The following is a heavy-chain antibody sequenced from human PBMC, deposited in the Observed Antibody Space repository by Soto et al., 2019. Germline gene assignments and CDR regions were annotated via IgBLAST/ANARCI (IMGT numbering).Heavy chain of an antibody. CDR1: GFTFNSYT. J-gene: IGHJ4*03. D-gene: IGHD2-15*01. V-gene: IGHV3-23*01. Sequence: PGGSLRLSCAASGFTFNSYTMAWVRQAPGKGLEWVSSISGSGGSPSYADSVQGRLTISRDNSRNTLSLQMNSLRAEDTATYYCSKARCSGSSCYVTDYWGHGSLVTVSS. CDR3: SKARCSGSSCYVTDY. CDR2: ISGSGGSP.